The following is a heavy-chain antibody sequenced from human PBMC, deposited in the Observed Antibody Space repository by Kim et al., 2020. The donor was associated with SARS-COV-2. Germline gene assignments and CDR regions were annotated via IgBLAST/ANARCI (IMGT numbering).Heavy chain of an antibody. V-gene: IGHV5-51*01. D-gene: IGHD3-10*01. CDR3: ARALSGSGTFGY. CDR2: IYPYDSDA. CDR1: GYNFDGYW. J-gene: IGHJ4*02. Sequence: GESLKISCKGSGYNFDGYWLGWVRQMPGKGLEWMGLIYPYDSDASYSPSFQGQVTISVDKSISTAYLQWSSLKASESAMYYCARALSGSGTFGYWGQGTLVTVSS.